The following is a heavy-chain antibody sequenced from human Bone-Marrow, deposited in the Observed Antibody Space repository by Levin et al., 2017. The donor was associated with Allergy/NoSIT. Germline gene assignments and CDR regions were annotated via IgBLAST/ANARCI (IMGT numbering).Heavy chain of an antibody. CDR1: GYTLTSFD. J-gene: IGHJ3*02. Sequence: ASVKVSCKASGYTLTSFDINWVRQATGQGLEWMGWMNSNSGNTGYAQKFQGRVAMTRNTSISTAYMELSSLRSEDTAVYYCARGRGAAAGGRSDIWGQGTMVTVSS. CDR3: ARGRGAAAGGRSDI. CDR2: MNSNSGNT. V-gene: IGHV1-8*01. D-gene: IGHD6-13*01.